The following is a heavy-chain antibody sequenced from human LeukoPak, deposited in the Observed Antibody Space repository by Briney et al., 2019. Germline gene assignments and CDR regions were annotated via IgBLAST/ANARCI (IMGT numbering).Heavy chain of an antibody. V-gene: IGHV4-59*01. Sequence: NPSETLPLTCSVSGVSITSNYWSWIRQPPGKGLEWLGYTHHSGATSYNPSLKSRSTMSLDTSNNQFSLKLSSVTAADTAVYYCARSSGHSYGDFDYWGQGNLVTVSS. D-gene: IGHD5-18*01. CDR1: GVSITSNY. J-gene: IGHJ4*02. CDR3: ARSSGHSYGDFDY. CDR2: THHSGAT.